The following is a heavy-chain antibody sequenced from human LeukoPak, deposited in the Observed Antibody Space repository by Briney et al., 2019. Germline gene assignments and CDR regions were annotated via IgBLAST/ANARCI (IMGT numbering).Heavy chain of an antibody. CDR3: ATLPYYYDSSGSYYFDY. Sequence: PGRSLRLSCAASGFIFNSYGMHWVRQAPGKGLEWVAFIRYDGSNKYYADSVKGRFTISRDNSKNTLYLQMNSLRVEDTAVYYCATLPYYYDSSGSYYFDYWGQGTLVTVSS. D-gene: IGHD3-22*01. CDR2: IRYDGSNK. V-gene: IGHV3-30*02. J-gene: IGHJ4*02. CDR1: GFIFNSYG.